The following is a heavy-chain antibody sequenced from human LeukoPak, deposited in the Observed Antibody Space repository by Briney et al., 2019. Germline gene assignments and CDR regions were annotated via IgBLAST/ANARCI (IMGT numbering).Heavy chain of an antibody. J-gene: IGHJ4*02. CDR2: INNDESTA. Sequence: PGGSLRLSCAASGFTFSSFWMHWVRQAPGKGLLRVSRINNDESTASYADSVKGRVTISRDNAKNTLHLQMNSLRAEDTAVYYCARERPRFLEWVDYWGQGTLVTVSS. CDR1: GFTFSSFW. V-gene: IGHV3-74*01. D-gene: IGHD3-3*01. CDR3: ARERPRFLEWVDY.